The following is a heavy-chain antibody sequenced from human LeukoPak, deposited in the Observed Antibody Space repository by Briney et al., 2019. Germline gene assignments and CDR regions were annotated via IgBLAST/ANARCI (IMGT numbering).Heavy chain of an antibody. V-gene: IGHV3-23*01. Sequence: GGSLRLSCAASGFTFSSYAMRWVRQAPGKGLEWVSAISGSGGSTYYADSVKGRFTISRDNSKNTLYLQMNSLRAEDTAVYYCAKVPIRKGIPYYFDYWGQGTLVTVSS. J-gene: IGHJ4*02. CDR3: AKVPIRKGIPYYFDY. CDR2: ISGSGGST. D-gene: IGHD1-14*01. CDR1: GFTFSSYA.